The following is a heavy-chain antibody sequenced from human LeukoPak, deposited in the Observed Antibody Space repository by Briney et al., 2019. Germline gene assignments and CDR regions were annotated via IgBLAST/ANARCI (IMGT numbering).Heavy chain of an antibody. V-gene: IGHV1-18*01. Sequence: ASVKVSCKASGYTFTSYGISWVRQAPGQGLEWMGWISAYNGNTNYAQKLQGRVTMTTDTSTSTAYVELRSLRSDDTAVYYCATEYYYDSSGYSDAFDIWGQGTMVTVSS. D-gene: IGHD3-22*01. J-gene: IGHJ3*02. CDR3: ATEYYYDSSGYSDAFDI. CDR2: ISAYNGNT. CDR1: GYTFTSYG.